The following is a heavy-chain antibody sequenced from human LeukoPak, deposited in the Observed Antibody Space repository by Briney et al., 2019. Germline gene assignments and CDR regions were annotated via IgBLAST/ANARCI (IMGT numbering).Heavy chain of an antibody. CDR2: ISYDGSNK. Sequence: PGRSLRLSCAASGFTFSSYAMHWVRQAPGRGLEWVAVISYDGSNKYYADSVKGRFTISRDNSKNTLYLQMNSLRAEDTAVYYCARDWIGKTSINWFDPWGQGTLVTVSS. D-gene: IGHD2-2*03. J-gene: IGHJ5*02. CDR3: ARDWIGKTSINWFDP. V-gene: IGHV3-30-3*01. CDR1: GFTFSSYA.